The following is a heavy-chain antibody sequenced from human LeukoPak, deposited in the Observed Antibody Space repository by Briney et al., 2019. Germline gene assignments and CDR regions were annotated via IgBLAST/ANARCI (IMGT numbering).Heavy chain of an antibody. CDR1: GYSISSGGYY. CDR3: ARGIDSNYTYYFDY. D-gene: IGHD4-11*01. V-gene: IGHV4-30-2*01. J-gene: IGHJ4*02. CDR2: IYHSGST. Sequence: SETLSLTCTVSGYSISSGGYYWSWIRQPPGKGLEWIGYIYHSGSTYYNPSLKSRVTISVDRSKNQFSLKLSSVTAADTAVYYCARGIDSNYTYYFDYWGQGTLVTVSS.